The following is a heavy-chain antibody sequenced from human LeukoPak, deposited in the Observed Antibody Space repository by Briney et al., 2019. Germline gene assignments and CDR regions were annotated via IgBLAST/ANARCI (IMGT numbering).Heavy chain of an antibody. CDR3: ARGPRAEAGTVDY. CDR1: GFTFSSYW. V-gene: IGHV3-74*01. CDR2: INSDGSST. J-gene: IGHJ4*02. D-gene: IGHD6-19*01. Sequence: GGSLRLSCAASGFTFSSYWMHWVRQAPGKGLVWVSRINSDGSSTSYADSVKGRFTISRDNAKNTLYLQMNSLRAEDTAVYYCARGPRAEAGTVDYWGQGTLVTVSS.